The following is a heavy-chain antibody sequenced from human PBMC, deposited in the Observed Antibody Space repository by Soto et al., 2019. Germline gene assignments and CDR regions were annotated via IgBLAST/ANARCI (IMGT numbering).Heavy chain of an antibody. CDR1: GYPFTSSD. CDR3: SRTPLDY. V-gene: IGHV1-8*01. J-gene: IGHJ4*02. CDR2: MNPSTGKT. Sequence: QVQLVQSGAEVKRPGASVRVSCEASGYPFTSSDINWVRQAPGQGLEWMGWMNPSTGKTNYAQKCQGRVLMTRNTSISTAYLDLSSLRSEDTVIYYCSRTPLDYWGQGTLVTVSS.